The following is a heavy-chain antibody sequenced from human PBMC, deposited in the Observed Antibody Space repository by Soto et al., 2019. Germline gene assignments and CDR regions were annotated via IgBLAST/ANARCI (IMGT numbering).Heavy chain of an antibody. J-gene: IGHJ4*02. Sequence: EVQVLESGGGLVPPGGSLSLSCAASGFTFSSYDMNWVRQAPGKGLEWVSGVSASGSITSYADSAKGRFTISRDNAKNTVFLQMTGLRAEDTAVYFCAKGDCSGGRCYRGFDYWGQGTLGTVSS. V-gene: IGHV3-23*01. CDR2: VSASGSIT. D-gene: IGHD2-15*01. CDR1: GFTFSSYD. CDR3: AKGDCSGGRCYRGFDY.